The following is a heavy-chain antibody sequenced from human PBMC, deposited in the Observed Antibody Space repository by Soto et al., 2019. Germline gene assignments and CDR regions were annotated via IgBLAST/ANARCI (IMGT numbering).Heavy chain of an antibody. V-gene: IGHV1-69*13. D-gene: IGHD1-26*01. CDR3: ASGSVAGYYYYGMDV. Sequence: SVKVFCKASGGTFSSYAISWVRQAPGQGLEWMGGIIPIFGTANYAQKFQGRVTITADESTSTAYMELSSLRSEDTAVYYCASGSVAGYYYYGMDVWGQGTTVTVSS. CDR1: GGTFSSYA. J-gene: IGHJ6*02. CDR2: IIPIFGTA.